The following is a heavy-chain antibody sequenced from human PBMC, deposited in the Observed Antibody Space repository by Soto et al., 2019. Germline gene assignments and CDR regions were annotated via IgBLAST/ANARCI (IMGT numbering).Heavy chain of an antibody. V-gene: IGHV6-1*01. CDR3: ARGEQYSGRIFDY. Sequence: SQTLSLTCVISGDSVYSNSDAWNWIRQSPSRGLEWLGRTYYRSKWYSDYAASVESRITVNPDTSKNHFSLQLNSVTPEDTAVYFCARGEQYSGRIFDYWGQGTLLTVSS. D-gene: IGHD1-26*01. J-gene: IGHJ4*02. CDR2: TYYRSKWYS. CDR1: GDSVYSNSDA.